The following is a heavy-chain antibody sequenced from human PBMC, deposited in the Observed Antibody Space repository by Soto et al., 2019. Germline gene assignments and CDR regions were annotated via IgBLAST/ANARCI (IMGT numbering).Heavy chain of an antibody. CDR2: INAGNGNT. D-gene: IGHD2-15*01. V-gene: IGHV1-3*01. J-gene: IGHJ4*02. CDR3: ARVLLYLAPFDY. CDR1: GYTFTSYA. Sequence: GASVKVSCKASGYTFTSYAMHWVRQAPGQRLEWMGWINAGNGNTKYSQKFQGRVTITRDTSATTAYMELNSLRSEDTAVYYCARVLLYLAPFDYWGQGTLGTVS.